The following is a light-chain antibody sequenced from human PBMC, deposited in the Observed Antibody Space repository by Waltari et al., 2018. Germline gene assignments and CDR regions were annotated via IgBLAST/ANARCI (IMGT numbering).Light chain of an antibody. V-gene: IGKV3-20*01. J-gene: IGKJ2*01. CDR2: GAS. CDR1: QSVSSSY. Sequence: EIVLTQSPGTLSLSPGERATLSCRASQSVSSSYLAWYQQKPGQAPRLLIYGASSRATGIPDRFSGSWSGTDFTLTISRPEPEDFAVYYCQQYGSSPLYTFGQGTKLEI. CDR3: QQYGSSPLYT.